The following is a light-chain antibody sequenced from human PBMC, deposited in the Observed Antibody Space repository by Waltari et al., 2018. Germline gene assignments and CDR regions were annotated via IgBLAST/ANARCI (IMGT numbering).Light chain of an antibody. CDR2: NNF. V-gene: IGLV1-40*01. Sequence: QSVLTQPPSVSGAPGQEVTISCTGSSSNIGAGYAVHWYQQLPETAPKLLIYNNFDRPSGVPDRVSASKSDTSASLAITGLQADDEAHYYCQSYDSSLSGSVFGGGTKLTVL. CDR3: QSYDSSLSGSV. J-gene: IGLJ3*02. CDR1: SSNIGAGYA.